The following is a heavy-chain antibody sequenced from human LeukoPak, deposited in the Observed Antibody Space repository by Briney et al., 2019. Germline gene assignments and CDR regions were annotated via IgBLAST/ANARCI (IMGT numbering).Heavy chain of an antibody. Sequence: ASVKVSCKASGYSFTSNGISWVRQAPGQGLERMGWINTYNGNTNYAQKFQGRVAMTTDTSTSTAYMELRSLRSDDTAVYYCAREPAAARFDYWGQGTLVTVSS. CDR2: INTYNGNT. D-gene: IGHD6-13*01. CDR1: GYSFTSNG. V-gene: IGHV1-18*01. CDR3: AREPAAARFDY. J-gene: IGHJ4*02.